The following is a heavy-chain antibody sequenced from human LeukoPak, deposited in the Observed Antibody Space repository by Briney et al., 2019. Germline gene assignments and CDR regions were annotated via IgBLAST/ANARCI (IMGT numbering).Heavy chain of an antibody. J-gene: IGHJ4*02. V-gene: IGHV3-11*01. CDR2: ISSSGSTI. CDR1: GFTFSDCY. CDR3: ARDLFTVRAFDY. Sequence: GGSLRLSCAASGFTFSDCYMSWIRQAPGKGLEWVSYISSSGSTIYYADSVKGRFTISRDNAKNSLYLQMNSLRAEDTAVYYCARDLFTVRAFDYWGQGTLVTVSS.